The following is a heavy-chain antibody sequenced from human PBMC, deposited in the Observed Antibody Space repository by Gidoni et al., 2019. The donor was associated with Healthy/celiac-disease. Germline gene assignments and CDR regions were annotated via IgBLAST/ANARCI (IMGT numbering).Heavy chain of an antibody. CDR3: ARDLSYYDSSGYYPGPFDP. CDR2: IIPIFGTA. Sequence: IIPIFGTANYAQKFQGRVTITADKSTSTAYMELSSLRSEDTAVYYCARDLSYYDSSGYYPGPFDPWGQGTLVTVSS. V-gene: IGHV1-69*06. J-gene: IGHJ5*02. D-gene: IGHD3-22*01.